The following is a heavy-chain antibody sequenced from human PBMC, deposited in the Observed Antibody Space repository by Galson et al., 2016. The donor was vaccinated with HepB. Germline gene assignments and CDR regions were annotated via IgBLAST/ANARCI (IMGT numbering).Heavy chain of an antibody. V-gene: IGHV4-39*07. D-gene: IGHD3-3*01. CDR3: ARVFFWSGYPAFDY. J-gene: IGHJ4*01. CDR2: IFHTGST. CDR1: GDSIRSGGSY. Sequence: ETLSLTCTVSGDSIRSGGSYWSWIRQPPGKGLEWIGEIFHTGSTNYNPSLKSRVTMSVDKSYSHLSLTLTSVTAADTAVYYCARVFFWSGYPAFDYWGHGTLVTV.